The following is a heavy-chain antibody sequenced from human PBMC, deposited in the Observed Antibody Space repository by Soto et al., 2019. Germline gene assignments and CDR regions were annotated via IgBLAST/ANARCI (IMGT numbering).Heavy chain of an antibody. J-gene: IGHJ4*02. CDR1: GDIFSSLP. V-gene: IGHV1-3*01. D-gene: IGHD5-18*01. CDR3: ARDRDSYGFDY. CDR2: INAGNGNT. Sequence: ASVKVSCKSSGDIFSSLPIYCVRQAPGQRLEWMGWINAGNGNTKYSQNFQGRVTITADESTSTAYMELSSLRSEDTAVYYCARDRDSYGFDYWGQGTPVTVSS.